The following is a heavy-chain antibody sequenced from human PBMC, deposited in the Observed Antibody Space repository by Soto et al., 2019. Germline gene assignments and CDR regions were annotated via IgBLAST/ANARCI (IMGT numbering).Heavy chain of an antibody. J-gene: IGHJ4*02. V-gene: IGHV3-48*02. CDR2: ISRGSSDI. CDR3: ARDRWELSPNFDY. Sequence: EVQLVESGGGLVQPGGSLRLSCAASGFTFSSYSMNWVRQAPGKGLEWVSYISRGSSDIDYADSVKGRVTISRDNAKNSLYLQMNSRRDEDTAVYYCARDRWELSPNFDYWGQGTLVTVSS. CDR1: GFTFSSYS. D-gene: IGHD1-26*01.